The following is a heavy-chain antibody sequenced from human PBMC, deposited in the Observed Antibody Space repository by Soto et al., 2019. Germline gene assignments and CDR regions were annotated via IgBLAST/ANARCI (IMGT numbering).Heavy chain of an antibody. CDR1: GFTSSNYW. Sequence: GGSLRLSCAASGFTSSNYWMHWFRQAPGKGLVWVSRIDTDGSTTSYADSVKGRFTISRDNAKNTLHLQMNSLRAEDTSVYFCVRDSYISGYYYVMDVWAQRTTVTVSS. CDR2: IDTDGSTT. V-gene: IGHV3-74*01. CDR3: VRDSYISGYYYVMDV. D-gene: IGHD2-21*01. J-gene: IGHJ6*02.